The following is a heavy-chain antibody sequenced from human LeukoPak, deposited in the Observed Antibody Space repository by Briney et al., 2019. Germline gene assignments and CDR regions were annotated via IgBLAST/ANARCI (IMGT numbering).Heavy chain of an antibody. D-gene: IGHD3-10*01. V-gene: IGHV4-4*02. CDR1: GGSISSSNW. CDR2: IYHSGST. J-gene: IGHJ4*02. CDR3: SGIGQDFYGSGSKRGGYFDY. Sequence: SETLSLTCAVSGGSISSSNWWSWVRQPPGKGLEWIGEIYHSGSTNYNPSLKSRVTISVEKSKNQFSLKLSSVTAADTAVYYWSGIGQDFYGSGSKRGGYFDYWGQGTLVTVSS.